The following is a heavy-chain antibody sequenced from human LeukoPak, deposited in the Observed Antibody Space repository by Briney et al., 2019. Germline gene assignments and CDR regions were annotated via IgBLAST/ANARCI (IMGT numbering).Heavy chain of an antibody. CDR2: ISSSSIHV. V-gene: IGHV3-21*01. D-gene: IGHD3-10*01. CDR1: GFSFGTYS. J-gene: IGHJ3*01. CDR3: ARNHYYVPGSSDT. Sequence: PGGSLRGSGAGSGFSFGTYSMNWVRQAPGKGLEWVSSISSSSIHVNYADSVKGRFTISRDNAKNSLYLQMNSLRGEDTAVYYCARNHYYVPGSSDTWGQGAIVTVSS.